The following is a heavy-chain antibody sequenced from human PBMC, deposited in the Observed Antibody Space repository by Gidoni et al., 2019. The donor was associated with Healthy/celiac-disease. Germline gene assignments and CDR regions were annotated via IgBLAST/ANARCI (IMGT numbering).Heavy chain of an antibody. CDR1: GYTFTSYY. CDR3: ARDTMVVVVTPLGAFDI. Sequence: QVQLVQSGAEVKKPGASVKVSCKASGYTFTSYYMHWVRQAPGQGLEWMGIINPSGGSTSYAQKFQGRVTMTRDTSTSTVYMELSSLRSEDTAVYYCARDTMVVVVTPLGAFDIWGQGTMVAVSS. J-gene: IGHJ3*02. CDR2: INPSGGST. D-gene: IGHD3-22*01. V-gene: IGHV1-46*03.